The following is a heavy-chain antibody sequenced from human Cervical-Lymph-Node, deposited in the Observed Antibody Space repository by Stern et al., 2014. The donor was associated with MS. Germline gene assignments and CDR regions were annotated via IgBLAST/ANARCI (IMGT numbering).Heavy chain of an antibody. CDR1: GDTFINFG. J-gene: IGHJ6*02. D-gene: IGHD1-1*01. V-gene: IGHV1-69*01. CDR2: VIPLFGTT. CDR3: ARDNDDHGMDV. Sequence: VQLVQSGADVKKPGSSVKVSCTASGDTFINFGISWVRQAPGQGLEWMGGVIPLFGTTEYVQKFQGRVTISADESATTVYMELSGLRSEDTAVYYCARDNDDHGMDVWGQGTTVTVTS.